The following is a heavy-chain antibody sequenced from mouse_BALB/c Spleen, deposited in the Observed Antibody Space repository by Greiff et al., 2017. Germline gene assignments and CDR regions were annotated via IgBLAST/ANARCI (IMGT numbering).Heavy chain of an antibody. CDR3: ARGHYDDY. CDR1: GFTFSSYA. CDR2: ISSGGST. V-gene: IGHV5-6-5*01. D-gene: IGHD2-4*01. Sequence: DVMLVESGGGLVKPGGSLKLSCAASGFTFSSYAMSWVRQTPEKRLEWVASISSGGSTYYPDSVKGRFTISRDNARNILYLQMSSLRSEDTAMYYCARGHYDDYWGQGTTLTVSS. J-gene: IGHJ2*01.